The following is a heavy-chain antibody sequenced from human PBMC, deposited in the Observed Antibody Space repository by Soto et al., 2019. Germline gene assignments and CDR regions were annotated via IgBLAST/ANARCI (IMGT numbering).Heavy chain of an antibody. CDR1: GYTFTDHY. CDR2: INPHSGDT. Sequence: QVQLVQSGAEVTKPGASVKVSYVDSGYTFTDHYIHWVRQAPGQGLEWMGWINPHSGDTIYAQKFQGRVTLTRDTSISTAYRELSRLRSDDTAVYYCARGRTVNFYGMDVWGQGTTVTVSS. J-gene: IGHJ6*02. CDR3: ARGRTVNFYGMDV. D-gene: IGHD4-17*01. V-gene: IGHV1-2*02.